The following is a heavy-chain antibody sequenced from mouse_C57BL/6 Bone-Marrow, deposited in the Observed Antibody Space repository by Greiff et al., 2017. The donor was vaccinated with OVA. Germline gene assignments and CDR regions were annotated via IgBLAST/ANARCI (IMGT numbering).Heavy chain of an antibody. J-gene: IGHJ3*01. V-gene: IGHV1-55*01. Sequence: QVQLQQPGAELVKPGASVKMSCKASGYTFTSYWITWVKQRPGQGLEWIGDIYPGSGSTNYNEKFKSKATLTVDTSSSTAYMQLSSLTSEDSAVYYCARKPITSVFGSWFADWGPGTLVTVSA. CDR1: GYTFTSYW. D-gene: IGHD6-5*01. CDR2: IYPGSGST. CDR3: ARKPITSVFGSWFAD.